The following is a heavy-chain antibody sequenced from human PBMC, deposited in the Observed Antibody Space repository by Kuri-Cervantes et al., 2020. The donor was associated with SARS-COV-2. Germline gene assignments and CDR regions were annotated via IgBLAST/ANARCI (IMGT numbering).Heavy chain of an antibody. CDR2: IYYSGST. V-gene: IGHV4-61*05. CDR1: GGSISSSSYY. J-gene: IGHJ4*02. Sequence: GSLRLSCTVSGGSISSSSYYWGWIRQPPGKGLEWIGYIYYSGSTNYNPSLKSRVTISVDTSKNQFSLRLSSVTAADTAVYYCARISSGNFDYWGQGTLVTVSS. CDR3: ARISSGNFDY. D-gene: IGHD6-19*01.